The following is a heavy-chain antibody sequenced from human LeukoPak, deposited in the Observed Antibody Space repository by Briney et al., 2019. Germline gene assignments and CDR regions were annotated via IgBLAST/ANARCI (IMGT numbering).Heavy chain of an antibody. J-gene: IGHJ4*02. V-gene: IGHV1-69*05. D-gene: IGHD5-24*01. CDR2: IIPIFGTA. CDR1: GGTFISYA. CDR3: ARAEDGYNYSGGFDY. Sequence: SVKVSFRASGGTFISYAISWVRQAPGQGLEWMGGIIPIFGTANYAQKFQGRVTITTDESTSTAYMELSSLRSEDTAVYYCARAEDGYNYSGGFDYWGQGTLVTVSS.